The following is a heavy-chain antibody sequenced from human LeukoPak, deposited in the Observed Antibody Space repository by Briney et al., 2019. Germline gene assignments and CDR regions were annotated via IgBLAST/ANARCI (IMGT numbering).Heavy chain of an antibody. CDR2: IYYSGST. CDR1: GGSISSSSYY. Sequence: SETLSLTCTVSGGSISSSSYYWAWIRQPPGKGLEWIGSIYYSGSTYYNPSLKSRVTISVDTSKNQFSLKLSSVTAADTAVYYCATSGGAVVVPAAMYYYYGMDVWGQGTTVTVSS. V-gene: IGHV4-39*01. D-gene: IGHD2-2*01. CDR3: ATSGGAVVVPAAMYYYYGMDV. J-gene: IGHJ6*02.